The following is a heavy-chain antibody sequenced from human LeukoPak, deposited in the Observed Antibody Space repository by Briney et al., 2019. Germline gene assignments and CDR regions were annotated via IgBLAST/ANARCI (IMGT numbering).Heavy chain of an antibody. CDR1: GFTVSSNY. CDR3: AREGNYDSSGYYLIDY. D-gene: IGHD3-22*01. Sequence: GGSLRLSCAASGFTVSSNYMSWVRQAPGKGLEWVSVIYSGGSTYYADSVKGRFTISRDNSKNTLYLQMNSLRAEDTALYYCAREGNYDSSGYYLIDYWGQGTLVTVSS. CDR2: IYSGGST. J-gene: IGHJ4*02. V-gene: IGHV3-66*01.